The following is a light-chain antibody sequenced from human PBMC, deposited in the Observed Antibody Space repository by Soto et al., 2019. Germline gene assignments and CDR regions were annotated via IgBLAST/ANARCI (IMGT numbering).Light chain of an antibody. V-gene: IGKV3-20*01. CDR1: QSVSSSY. CDR3: QQYGSSSWT. CDR2: GAS. J-gene: IGKJ1*01. Sequence: EIVLTQSPGTLSLSPGEGAALSCRASQSVSSSYLAWYQQKPGQAPRLLIYGASSRATGIPDRFSGSGSGTDFTLTISGLEPEDFVVYYCQQYGSSSWTFGQGTKVEIK.